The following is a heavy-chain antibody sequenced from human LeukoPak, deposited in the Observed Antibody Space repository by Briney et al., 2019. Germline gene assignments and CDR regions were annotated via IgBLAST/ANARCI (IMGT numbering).Heavy chain of an antibody. CDR1: GFTFSSYM. CDR2: ITNDGTI. V-gene: IGHV3-74*01. D-gene: IGHD1-26*01. Sequence: GGSLRLSCAASGFTFSSYMMHWVRQAPGKGLVWVSRITNDGTIRYADSVKGRFTISRDNAKNTLYLQMNSLRAEDTAVYYCARDWRGSLDYWGQGTLVTVSS. J-gene: IGHJ4*02. CDR3: ARDWRGSLDY.